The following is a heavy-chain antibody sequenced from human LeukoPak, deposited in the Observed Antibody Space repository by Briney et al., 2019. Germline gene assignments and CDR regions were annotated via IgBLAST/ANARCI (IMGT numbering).Heavy chain of an antibody. Sequence: PGGSLRLSCAASGFTFSSYAMSWVRQAPGKGLEWASAISGSGGSTYYADSVKGRFTISRDNSKNTLYLQMNSLRAEDTAVYYCAKDHLGYCSSTSCYSLFDYWGQGTLVTVSS. D-gene: IGHD2-2*01. CDR2: ISGSGGST. CDR1: GFTFSSYA. J-gene: IGHJ4*02. CDR3: AKDHLGYCSSTSCYSLFDY. V-gene: IGHV3-23*01.